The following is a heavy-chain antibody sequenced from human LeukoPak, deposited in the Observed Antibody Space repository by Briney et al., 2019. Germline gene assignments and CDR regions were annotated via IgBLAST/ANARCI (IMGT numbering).Heavy chain of an antibody. V-gene: IGHV1-69*13. Sequence: SVKVSCKASGGTFSIYAISWVRQAPGQGLEWMGGIIPIFGTANYAQKFQGRVTITADESTSTAYMELSSLRSEDTAVYYCARTPSSGYSSSWFSFDPWGQGTLVTVSS. D-gene: IGHD6-13*01. CDR3: ARTPSSGYSSSWFSFDP. CDR1: GGTFSIYA. J-gene: IGHJ5*02. CDR2: IIPIFGTA.